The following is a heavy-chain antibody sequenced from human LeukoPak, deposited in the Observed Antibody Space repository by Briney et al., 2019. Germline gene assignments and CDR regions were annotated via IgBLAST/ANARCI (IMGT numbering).Heavy chain of an antibody. CDR1: SGSISSDY. CDR3: ARQGGSSSAYYWFDP. J-gene: IGHJ5*02. V-gene: IGHV4-4*07. D-gene: IGHD3-22*01. CDR2: IYTSGST. Sequence: PSETLSLTCTVSSGSISSDYWSWIRQPAGKGLEWIGRIYTSGSTNYNPSLKSRVTMSVDTSKNQFSLKLNSVTAADTAVYYCARQGGSSSAYYWFDPWGQGTLVTVSS.